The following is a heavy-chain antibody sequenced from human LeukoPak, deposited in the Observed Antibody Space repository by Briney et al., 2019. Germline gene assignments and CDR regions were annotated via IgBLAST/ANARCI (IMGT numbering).Heavy chain of an antibody. D-gene: IGHD2-15*01. CDR1: GFTFSRYW. CDR2: IKQDGSEK. J-gene: IGHJ4*02. V-gene: IGHV3-7*03. CDR3: ARGGSRYSTSSILDY. Sequence: GGSLRLSCADSGFTFSRYWLNWVRQAPGKGLEWVANIKQDGSEKYYVDSVKGRFTISRDNAKNSLYLQMNSLRAEDTALYFCARGGSRYSTSSILDYWGQGTLVTVSS.